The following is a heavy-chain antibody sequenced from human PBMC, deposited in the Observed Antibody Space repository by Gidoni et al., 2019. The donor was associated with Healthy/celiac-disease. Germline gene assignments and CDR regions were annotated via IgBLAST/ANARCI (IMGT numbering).Heavy chain of an antibody. V-gene: IGHV3-30*18. D-gene: IGHD3-3*01. CDR1: GFTFSSYG. J-gene: IGHJ5*02. CDR3: AKDFEGGVAIP. Sequence: QVQLVESGGGVVQPGRSLRLSCAASGFTFSSYGMHWVRQAPGKGLEWVAVISYDGSNKYYADSVKGRFTISRDNSKNTLYLQMNSLRAEDTAVYYCAKDFEGGVAIPWGQGTLVTVSS. CDR2: ISYDGSNK.